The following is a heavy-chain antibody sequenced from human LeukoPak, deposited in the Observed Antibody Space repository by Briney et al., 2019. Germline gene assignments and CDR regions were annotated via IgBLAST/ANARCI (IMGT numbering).Heavy chain of an antibody. Sequence: SGGSLRLSCAASGFTFSSYGMYWVRQAPGKGLEWVAVIWYDGSNKYYVDSVKGRFTISRDNSKNTLYLQMNSLRAEDTAVYYCARGWETTAYYFDYWGQGILVTVSS. CDR2: IWYDGSNK. CDR1: GFTFSSYG. D-gene: IGHD1-26*01. CDR3: ARGWETTAYYFDY. V-gene: IGHV3-33*01. J-gene: IGHJ4*02.